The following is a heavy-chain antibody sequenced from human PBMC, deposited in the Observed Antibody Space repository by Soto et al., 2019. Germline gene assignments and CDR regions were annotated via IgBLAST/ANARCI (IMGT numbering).Heavy chain of an antibody. V-gene: IGHV3-33*08. CDR3: ARADCTGAYCYSWPFNYGVDV. J-gene: IGHJ6*02. CDR1: GFTSNTYG. CDR2: IWYEGSNK. Sequence: QVQLVESGGGVVQPGGSLRLSCTTSGFTSNTYGMHWVRQAPGKGLEWVAIIWYEGSNKYYADSVKGRFTISRDNSKNTLYLQMNSLRAEDTALYYCARADCTGAYCYSWPFNYGVDVWGQGTTVTVSS. D-gene: IGHD2-15*01.